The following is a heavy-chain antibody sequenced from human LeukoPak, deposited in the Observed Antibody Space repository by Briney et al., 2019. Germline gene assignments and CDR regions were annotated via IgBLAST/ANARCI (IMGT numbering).Heavy chain of an antibody. Sequence: SETLSLTCTVSGGSISSFYWSWIRQSPGKGLEWIGYIYYTGSTNYNPSLKSRVTISVDTSQNQFSLKLSSVTAADTAVYYCARGGGYSSGYLDFDYWGQGTLVTVSS. CDR3: ARGGGYSSGYLDFDY. D-gene: IGHD3-22*01. CDR2: IYYTGST. V-gene: IGHV4-59*01. CDR1: GGSISSFY. J-gene: IGHJ4*02.